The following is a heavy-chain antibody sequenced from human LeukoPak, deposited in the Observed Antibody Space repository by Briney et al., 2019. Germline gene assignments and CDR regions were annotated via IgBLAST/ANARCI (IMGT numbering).Heavy chain of an antibody. CDR2: INHSGTT. Sequence: SETLSLTCAVYGGSFSGYQWNWIRQPPGKGLEWIGEINHSGTTNYNPSLKSRVTISVDTSKNQFSLKLSSVTAADTAVYYCARDVDATSGWFDPWGQGTLVTVSS. CDR3: ARDVDATSGWFDP. J-gene: IGHJ5*02. CDR1: GGSFSGYQ. D-gene: IGHD2-15*01. V-gene: IGHV4-34*01.